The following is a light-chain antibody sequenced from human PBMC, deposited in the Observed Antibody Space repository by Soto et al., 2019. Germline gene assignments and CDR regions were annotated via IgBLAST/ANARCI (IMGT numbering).Light chain of an antibody. Sequence: QPVLTQPPSASGTPGQRVTISCSGSSSNIGSNTVNWYQQLPGTAPKQLIYSNNQRPSGVPDRFSGSKSGTSASLAISGLQSDDDADYYCAAWDDSLNGRYVFGTGTKVTVL. CDR1: SSNIGSNT. CDR3: AAWDDSLNGRYV. V-gene: IGLV1-44*01. CDR2: SNN. J-gene: IGLJ1*01.